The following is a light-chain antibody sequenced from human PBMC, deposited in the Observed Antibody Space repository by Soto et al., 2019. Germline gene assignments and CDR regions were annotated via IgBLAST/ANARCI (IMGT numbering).Light chain of an antibody. J-gene: IGLJ3*02. Sequence: QSALTQPPSASGSPGHSVTLSCTGTSSDVGGYNYVSWYQQHPGKAPKLIISEVNKRPSGVPDRFSGSKSGNTASLTVSGLQAEDEADYYCAAWDDSLSGGVFGGGTQLTVL. V-gene: IGLV2-8*01. CDR3: AAWDDSLSGGV. CDR2: EVN. CDR1: SSDVGGYNY.